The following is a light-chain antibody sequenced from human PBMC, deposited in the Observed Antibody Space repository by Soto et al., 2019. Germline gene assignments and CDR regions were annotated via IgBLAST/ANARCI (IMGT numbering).Light chain of an antibody. V-gene: IGKV1-9*01. CDR2: GAS. Sequence: DIQLTQSPSFLSASVGDRVTITCRASQAISNNLAWYQHNPGKPPKLLIYGASTLQSGVPSRFSGSGSGTEFTLTISSLQPEDFATYYCQQLNNYPLALTFGGGTQVEIE. J-gene: IGKJ4*01. CDR3: QQLNNYPLALT. CDR1: QAISNN.